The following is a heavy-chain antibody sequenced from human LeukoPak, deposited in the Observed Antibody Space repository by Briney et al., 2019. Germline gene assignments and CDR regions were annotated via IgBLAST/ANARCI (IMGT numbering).Heavy chain of an antibody. V-gene: IGHV1-8*03. CDR3: ARDLCEGGSCYSDY. CDR2: MNPNSGNT. D-gene: IGHD2-15*01. J-gene: IGHJ4*02. CDR1: GYTFTSYD. Sequence: ASVKVSCKASGYTFTSYDINWVRQATGQGLEWMGWMNPNSGNTGYAQKFQGRVTITRNTSISTAYMELSSLRSEDTAVYYCARDLCEGGSCYSDYWGQGTLVTVSS.